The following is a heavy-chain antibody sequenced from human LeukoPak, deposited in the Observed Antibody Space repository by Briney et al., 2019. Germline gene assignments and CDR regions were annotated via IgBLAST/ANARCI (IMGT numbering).Heavy chain of an antibody. CDR3: ARVRRFLEWPQQRGYGMDV. J-gene: IGHJ6*02. V-gene: IGHV1-69*01. CDR2: IIPIFGTA. Sequence: SVKVSCKASGGTFCSYAISWVRQAPGQGLEWMGGIIPIFGTANYAQKFQGRDTITADESTSTAYMELSSLRSEDTAVYYCARVRRFLEWPQQRGYGMDVWGQGTTVTVSS. D-gene: IGHD3-3*01. CDR1: GGTFCSYA.